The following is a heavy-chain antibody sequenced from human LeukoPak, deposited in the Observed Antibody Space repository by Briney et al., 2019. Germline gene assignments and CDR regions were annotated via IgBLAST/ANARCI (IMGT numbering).Heavy chain of an antibody. J-gene: IGHJ3*02. Sequence: SETLSLTCAVYGGSFSGYYWSWIRQPPGKGLEWIGEINHSGSTNYNPSLKSRVTISVDTSKNQFSLKLSSVTAADTAVYYCATAGPYYDILTGYSTTRGAFDTWGQGTMVTVSS. CDR3: ATAGPYYDILTGYSTTRGAFDT. CDR2: INHSGST. CDR1: GGSFSGYY. V-gene: IGHV4-34*01. D-gene: IGHD3-9*01.